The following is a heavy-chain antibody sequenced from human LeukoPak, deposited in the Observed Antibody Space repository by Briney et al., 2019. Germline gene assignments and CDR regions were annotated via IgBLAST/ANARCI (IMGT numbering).Heavy chain of an antibody. D-gene: IGHD2-2*01. CDR3: AGGLAYCSSTSCHDY. J-gene: IGHJ4*02. CDR1: GYSISSGYY. V-gene: IGHV4-38-2*01. CDR2: IYHSGST. Sequence: SETLSLTCAVPGYSISSGYYWGWIRQPPGKGLEWIGSIYHSGSTYYNPSLKSRVTVSVDTSKNQFSLKLSSVTAADTAVYYCAGGLAYCSSTSCHDYWGQGTLVTVSS.